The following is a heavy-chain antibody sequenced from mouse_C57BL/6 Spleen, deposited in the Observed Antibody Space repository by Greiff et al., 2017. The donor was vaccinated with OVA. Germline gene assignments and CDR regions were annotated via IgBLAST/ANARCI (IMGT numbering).Heavy chain of an antibody. J-gene: IGHJ2*01. CDR3: ARGGGTAQATGLDY. D-gene: IGHD3-1*01. CDR1: GYTFTSYD. V-gene: IGHV1-85*01. Sequence: QVQLQQSGPELVKPGASVKLSCKASGYTFTSYDINWVKQRPGQGLEWIGWIYPRDGSTKYNAKFKGKATLTVDTSSSTAYMELHSLTSEDSAVYFGARGGGTAQATGLDYWGQGTTLTVSS. CDR2: IYPRDGST.